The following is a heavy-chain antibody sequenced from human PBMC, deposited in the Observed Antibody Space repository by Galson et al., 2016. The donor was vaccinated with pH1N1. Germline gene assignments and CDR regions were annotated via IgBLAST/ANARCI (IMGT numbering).Heavy chain of an antibody. CDR3: AKDSGWLYNWFDP. CDR1: GFTFDDSA. J-gene: IGHJ5*02. Sequence: SLRLSCAASGFTFDDSAMYWVRQAPGKGLEWVSGISWNSGNIDYADSVKGRFTISRDNAKNSLYLQMNSLRAEDTALYYCAKDSGWLYNWFDPWGQGTLVTVSS. D-gene: IGHD2-15*01. CDR2: ISWNSGNI. V-gene: IGHV3-9*01.